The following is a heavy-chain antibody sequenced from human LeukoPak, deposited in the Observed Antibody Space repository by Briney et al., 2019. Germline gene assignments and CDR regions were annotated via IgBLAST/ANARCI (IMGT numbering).Heavy chain of an antibody. CDR2: IYHSGST. Sequence: SETLSLTCAVSGGSISSGGYSWSWIRQPPGKGLEWIGYIYHSGSTYYNPSLKSRVTIPVDRSKNQFSLKLSSVTAADTAVYYCARDRITGTTVGAFDIWGQGTMVTVSS. V-gene: IGHV4-30-2*01. CDR1: GGSISSGGYS. CDR3: ARDRITGTTVGAFDI. D-gene: IGHD1-7*01. J-gene: IGHJ3*02.